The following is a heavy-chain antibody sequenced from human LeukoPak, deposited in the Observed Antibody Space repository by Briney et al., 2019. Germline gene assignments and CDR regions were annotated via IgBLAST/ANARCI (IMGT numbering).Heavy chain of an antibody. V-gene: IGHV3-23*01. CDR2: ISGSGGST. Sequence: GGSLRLSCPASGFTFSSYAMSWVRQAPGKGLEWVSAISGSGGSTYYADSVKGRFTISRDNSKNTLYLQMNSLRAEDTAVYYCAEDMGVGGRYYWGQGTLVTVSS. CDR1: GFTFSSYA. CDR3: AEDMGVGGRYY. D-gene: IGHD1-26*01. J-gene: IGHJ4*02.